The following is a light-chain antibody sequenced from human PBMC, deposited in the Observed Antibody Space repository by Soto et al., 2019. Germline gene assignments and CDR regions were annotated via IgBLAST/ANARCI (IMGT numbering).Light chain of an antibody. CDR3: QQYNSWPPLT. Sequence: EIVMTQSPATLSVSPGERATLSCRASQSVRSNLAWYQQKPGQAPRLLIYGASTRATGIPARFSGSGSGTEFTLIISSLQSEDLAVYYCQQYNSWPPLTFGGGTKVEIK. V-gene: IGKV3-15*01. CDR2: GAS. J-gene: IGKJ4*01. CDR1: QSVRSN.